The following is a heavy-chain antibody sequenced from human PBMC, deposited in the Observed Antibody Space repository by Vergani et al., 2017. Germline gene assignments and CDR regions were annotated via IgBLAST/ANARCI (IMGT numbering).Heavy chain of an antibody. V-gene: IGHV5-10-1*01. CDR1: GYSFTSYW. CDR2: IDPSDSYT. Sequence: EEQLVESGGALVQPGESLRISCKGSGYSFTSYWISWVRQMPGQGLEWMGRIDPSDSYTNYSPSFQGHVTISADKSISTAYLQWSSLKASDTAMYYCARQVAVAGKWWGPYYYYGMDVWGQGTTVTVSS. J-gene: IGHJ6*02. D-gene: IGHD6-19*01. CDR3: ARQVAVAGKWWGPYYYYGMDV.